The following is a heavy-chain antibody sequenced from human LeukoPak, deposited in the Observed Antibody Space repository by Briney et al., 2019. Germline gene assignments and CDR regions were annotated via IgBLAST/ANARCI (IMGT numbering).Heavy chain of an antibody. CDR3: TRVGYIDEGIDY. CDR2: IKQDGSKK. CDR1: GFPFSSYW. D-gene: IGHD5-24*01. J-gene: IGHJ4*02. Sequence: GGSLRLSCVASGFPFSSYWMTWVRQAPGKGLEWVANIKQDGSKKSYVDSVKGRFTISRDNAKNSLYLQMNSLRAEDTALYYCTRVGYIDEGIDYWGQGTLVTVSS. V-gene: IGHV3-7*04.